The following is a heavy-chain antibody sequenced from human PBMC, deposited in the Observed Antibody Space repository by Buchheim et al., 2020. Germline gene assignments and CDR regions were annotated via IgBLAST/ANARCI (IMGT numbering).Heavy chain of an antibody. Sequence: EVQLVESGGGLVQPGGSLRLSCAASGFTFSSYWMSWVRQAPGKGLEWVSNINQGGSAKYYVDSVKGRFTISRDNAKNSLYLQMKSLRAEDTAVYYCARTRAAKRGHYFDYWGQGTL. CDR1: GFTFSSYW. D-gene: IGHD6-13*01. CDR2: INQGGSAK. V-gene: IGHV3-7*01. CDR3: ARTRAAKRGHYFDY. J-gene: IGHJ4*02.